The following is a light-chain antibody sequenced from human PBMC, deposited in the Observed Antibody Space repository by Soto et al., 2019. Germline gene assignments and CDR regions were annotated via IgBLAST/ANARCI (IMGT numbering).Light chain of an antibody. J-gene: IGKJ5*01. CDR1: QTVGTN. V-gene: IGKV3-15*01. CDR3: QQYNNWPIT. Sequence: EIVLMQSPDTLSMSPVERATLSCRASQTVGTNLAWYQQKPGQAPRLLIYGASPRASGIPARFSGSGSGTEFALTISSLQSEDFAVYYCQQYNNWPITFGQGTRLEIK. CDR2: GAS.